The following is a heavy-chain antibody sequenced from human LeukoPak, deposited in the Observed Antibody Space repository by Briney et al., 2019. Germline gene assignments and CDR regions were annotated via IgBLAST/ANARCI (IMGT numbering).Heavy chain of an antibody. Sequence: GGSLRLSCAASGFTVSSNYMSWVRQAPGKGLAWVSVIYSGGSTYYADSVKGRFTISRDNSKNTLYLQMNSLRAEDTAVYYCARDKHDSGSYYLYYYGMDVWGQGTTVTVSS. CDR1: GFTVSSNY. D-gene: IGHD3-10*01. CDR2: IYSGGST. CDR3: ARDKHDSGSYYLYYYGMDV. V-gene: IGHV3-66*01. J-gene: IGHJ6*02.